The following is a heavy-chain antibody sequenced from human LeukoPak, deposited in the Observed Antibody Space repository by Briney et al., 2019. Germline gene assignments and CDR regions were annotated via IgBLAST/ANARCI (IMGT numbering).Heavy chain of an antibody. CDR2: ISSNGGST. D-gene: IGHD2-15*01. Sequence: GGSLRLSCSASGFTFSSYAMHWVRQAPGKGLEYVSAISSNGGSTYYADSVKGRFTISRDNSKNTLYLQMSSLRAEDTAVYYCVKESIGYCSGGSCYWGPGTLVTVSS. V-gene: IGHV3-64D*06. CDR3: VKESIGYCSGGSCY. CDR1: GFTFSSYA. J-gene: IGHJ4*02.